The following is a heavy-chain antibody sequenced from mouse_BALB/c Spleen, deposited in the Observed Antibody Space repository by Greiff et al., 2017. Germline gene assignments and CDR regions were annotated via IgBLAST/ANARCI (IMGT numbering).Heavy chain of an antibody. J-gene: IGHJ4*01. Sequence: QVQLQQPGAELVRPGASVKLSCKASGYTFTSYWINWVKQRPGQGLEWIGNIYPSDSYTNYNQKFKDKATLTVDKSSSTAYMQLSSPTSEDSAVYYCTRGDDCPMDYWGQGTSVTVSS. CDR1: GYTFTSYW. CDR2: IYPSDSYT. V-gene: IGHV1-69*02. D-gene: IGHD2-4*01. CDR3: TRGDDCPMDY.